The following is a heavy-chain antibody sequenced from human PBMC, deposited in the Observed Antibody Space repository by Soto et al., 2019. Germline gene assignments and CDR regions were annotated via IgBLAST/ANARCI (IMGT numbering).Heavy chain of an antibody. CDR1: GGTFSSHG. Sequence: SVKVSCKASGGTFSSHGISWVRQAPGQGLEWMGGIIPIFDTANYAQKFQGRVTITADESTSTAYMELSSLRSEDTAVYCCARVSSNWYKDYFDCWGQGTLVTVSS. CDR2: IIPIFDTA. J-gene: IGHJ4*02. D-gene: IGHD6-13*01. CDR3: ARVSSNWYKDYFDC. V-gene: IGHV1-69*13.